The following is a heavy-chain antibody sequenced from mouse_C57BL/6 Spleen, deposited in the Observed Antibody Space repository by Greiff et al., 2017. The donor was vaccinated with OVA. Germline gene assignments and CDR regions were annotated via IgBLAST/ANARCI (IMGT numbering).Heavy chain of an antibody. J-gene: IGHJ3*01. CDR3: ARSSNPAWFAY. CDR1: GYTFTSYW. CDR2: INPSNCGT. Sequence: QVQLQQPGTELVKPGASVKLSCKASGYTFTSYWMNWVKQRPGQGLEWIGNINPSNCGTNYNEKFKSKATLTVEQSSSTAYLPLSCLTSEDSAVYYCARSSNPAWFAYWGQGTLVTVAA. V-gene: IGHV1-53*01. D-gene: IGHD2-5*01.